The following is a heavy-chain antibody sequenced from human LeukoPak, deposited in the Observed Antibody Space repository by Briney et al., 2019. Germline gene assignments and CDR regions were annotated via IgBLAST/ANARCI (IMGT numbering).Heavy chain of an antibody. Sequence: GRSLRLSCAASGFTFDDYAMHWVRQAPGKGLEWVANIKPDGSEKYCVDSVKGRFSISRDNVRNVLYLQMNNLRAGDTALYYCARGDFWSGDYTDAFDVWGQGAMVTVSA. CDR1: GFTFDDYA. J-gene: IGHJ3*01. V-gene: IGHV3-7*04. D-gene: IGHD3-3*01. CDR3: ARGDFWSGDYTDAFDV. CDR2: IKPDGSEK.